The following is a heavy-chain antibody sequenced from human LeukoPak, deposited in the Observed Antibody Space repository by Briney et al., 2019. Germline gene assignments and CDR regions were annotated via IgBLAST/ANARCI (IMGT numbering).Heavy chain of an antibody. CDR3: ARDKRGLLSGTSCPVAIRDF. D-gene: IGHD2-2*01. CDR2: ISSSGSTI. J-gene: IGHJ4*02. CDR1: GFTFSNYY. Sequence: PGGSLRLSCAASGFTFSNYYMNWIRQAPGKGLEWVSFISSSGSTIYYADSVKGRFTISTDNAKNSLYLQMNSLRAQDTAVYYCARDKRGLLSGTSCPVAIRDFWAGGTLVSVSS. V-gene: IGHV3-11*04.